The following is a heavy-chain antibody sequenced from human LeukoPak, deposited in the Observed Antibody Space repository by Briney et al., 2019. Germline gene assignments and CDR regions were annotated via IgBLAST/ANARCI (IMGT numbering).Heavy chain of an antibody. D-gene: IGHD5-12*01. CDR2: INHSGST. J-gene: IGHJ4*02. V-gene: IGHV4-34*01. CDR3: ALIRIVATIIDY. CDR1: GGSFRGYY. Sequence: SETLSLTCAVYGGSFRGYYWSWIRQPPGKGLEWIGEINHSGSTNYNPSLKSRVTISVDTSKNQFSLKLSSVTAADTAVYYCALIRIVATIIDYWGQGTLVTVSS.